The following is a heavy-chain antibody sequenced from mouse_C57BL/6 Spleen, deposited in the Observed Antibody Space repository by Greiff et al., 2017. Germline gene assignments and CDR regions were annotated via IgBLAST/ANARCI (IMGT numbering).Heavy chain of an antibody. Sequence: QVQLQQSGAELVRPGASVTLSCKASGYTFTDYEMHWVKQTPVHGLEWIGAIDPETGGTAYNQKFKGKAILTADKSSSTAYMELRSLTSEDSAVYYCSPYGYDAAGYWGQGTSGTVST. D-gene: IGHD2-2*01. J-gene: IGHJ4*01. CDR2: IDPETGGT. CDR1: GYTFTDYE. V-gene: IGHV1-15*01. CDR3: SPYGYDAAGY.